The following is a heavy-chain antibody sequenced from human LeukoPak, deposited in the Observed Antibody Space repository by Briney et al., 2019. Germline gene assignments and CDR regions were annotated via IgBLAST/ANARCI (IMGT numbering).Heavy chain of an antibody. D-gene: IGHD3-3*01. Sequence: ASVKVSCKASGYTFTSYGISWVRQAPGQGLEWMGWISAYNGNTNYAQKLQGRVTMTTDTSTSTAYMEPRSLRSDDTAVYYCARDKWDFWSGSRGHFDYWGQGTLVTVSS. CDR2: ISAYNGNT. J-gene: IGHJ4*02. V-gene: IGHV1-18*01. CDR1: GYTFTSYG. CDR3: ARDKWDFWSGSRGHFDY.